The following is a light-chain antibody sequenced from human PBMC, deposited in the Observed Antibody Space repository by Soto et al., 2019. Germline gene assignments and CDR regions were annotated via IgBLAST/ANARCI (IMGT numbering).Light chain of an antibody. CDR3: SSSGGRNNVL. V-gene: IGLV2-8*01. Sequence: QSALTQPPSASGAPGQSVTISCTGTSSDIGSYKFVSWYQLHPGKAPKLMVYEVSKRPSGVPDRFSGSKSGNTASLTVSGLQAEDEGDYYCSSSGGRNNVLFGGGTKLTVL. CDR2: EVS. J-gene: IGLJ2*01. CDR1: SSDIGSYKF.